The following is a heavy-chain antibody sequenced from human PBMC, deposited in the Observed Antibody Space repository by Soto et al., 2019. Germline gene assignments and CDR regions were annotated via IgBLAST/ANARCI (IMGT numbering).Heavy chain of an antibody. Sequence: QVQLVQSGAEVKKPGASVKVSCKASGYTFTSYGISWVRPAPGQGLEWMGWISAYNGNTNYAQTLQGRVTMTTDTSTSTAYMERRSRRSDDTAVYYCARDWGGYCSGGSCYPNFDYWCQGTLVTVSS. CDR1: GYTFTSYG. D-gene: IGHD2-15*01. CDR2: ISAYNGNT. CDR3: ARDWGGYCSGGSCYPNFDY. V-gene: IGHV1-18*01. J-gene: IGHJ4*02.